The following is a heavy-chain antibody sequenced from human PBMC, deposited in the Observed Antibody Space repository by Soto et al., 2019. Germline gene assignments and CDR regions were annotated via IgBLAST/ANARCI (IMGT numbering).Heavy chain of an antibody. Sequence: EVQLVETGGGLIQPGGSLRLSCAASGFTVSSNYMSWVRQAPGKGLEWVSVIYSGGSTYYADSVKGRFTISRDNSKNTLYLQMNSLRAEDTAVYYCARDGGYDRYYYGMDVWGQGTTVTVS. CDR1: GFTVSSNY. J-gene: IGHJ6*02. V-gene: IGHV3-53*02. CDR3: ARDGGYDRYYYGMDV. CDR2: IYSGGST. D-gene: IGHD5-12*01.